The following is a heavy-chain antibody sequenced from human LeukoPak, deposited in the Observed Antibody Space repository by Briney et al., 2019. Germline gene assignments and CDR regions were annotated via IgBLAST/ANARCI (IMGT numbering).Heavy chain of an antibody. D-gene: IGHD2-8*01. CDR3: SRENGAFSPFGY. J-gene: IGHJ4*02. Sequence: SETLSLTCGVSGGSISNTNWWSCVRPPPGQGLEWIGEISLTGLTHYNPSLESRVTVSRDKAKNQLSLKLTSVTAAAPAVYYCSRENGAFSPFGYWGQGTLVTVLS. V-gene: IGHV4-4*02. CDR1: GGSISNTNW. CDR2: ISLTGLT.